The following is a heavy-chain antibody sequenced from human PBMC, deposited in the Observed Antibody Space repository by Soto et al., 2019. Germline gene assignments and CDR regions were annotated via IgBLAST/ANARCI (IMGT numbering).Heavy chain of an antibody. CDR2: IYYSGST. Sequence: PSETLSLTCTVSGGSISSGGYYWSWIRQHPGKGLEWIGYIYYSGSTYYNPSLKSRVTISVDTSKNQFSLKLSSVTAADTAVYHCARDAHESHVPNWFDPWGQGTLVTVSS. J-gene: IGHJ5*02. D-gene: IGHD6-6*01. CDR1: GGSISSGGYY. CDR3: ARDAHESHVPNWFDP. V-gene: IGHV4-31*03.